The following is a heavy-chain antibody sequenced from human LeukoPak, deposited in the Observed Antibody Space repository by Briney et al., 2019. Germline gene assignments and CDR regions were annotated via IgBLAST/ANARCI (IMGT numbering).Heavy chain of an antibody. CDR2: ISINTDT. J-gene: IGHJ4*02. CDR1: GIAVIGNY. D-gene: IGHD1-26*01. V-gene: IGHV3-53*01. CDR3: AIAQSWDELFDS. Sequence: GGSLTLSCAASGIAVIGNYMSWVRQPPGKGLEWVSFISINTDTFYADSVRGRFTISRDSSKNTLFLQMNSLRDEDSAIYYCAIAQSWDELFDSWGQGTLVTVSS.